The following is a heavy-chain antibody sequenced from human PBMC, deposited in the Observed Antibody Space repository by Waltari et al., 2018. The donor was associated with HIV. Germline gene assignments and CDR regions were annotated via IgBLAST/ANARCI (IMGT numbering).Heavy chain of an antibody. Sequence: QVQLVKSDDEVKKHGPSATGSCKAAGYTFTGHYMHWVRQAPGQGLEWMGWINPNSGGTNYAQKFQGRVTMTRDTSISTAYMELSRLRSDDTAVYYCARDRARTTDYYYYGMDVWGQGTTVTVSS. CDR3: ARDRARTTDYYYYGMDV. V-gene: IGHV1-2*02. CDR2: INPNSGGT. J-gene: IGHJ6*02. CDR1: GYTFTGHY. D-gene: IGHD1-7*01.